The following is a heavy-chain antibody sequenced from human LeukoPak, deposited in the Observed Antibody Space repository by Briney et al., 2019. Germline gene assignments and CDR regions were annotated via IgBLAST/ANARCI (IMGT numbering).Heavy chain of an antibody. J-gene: IGHJ4*02. D-gene: IGHD1-26*01. CDR3: ARDLVGATRTYYFDY. V-gene: IGHV1-46*03. CDR1: GYTFTSYY. Sequence: GASVKVSCKASGYTFTSYYMHWVRQAPGQGLEWMGIINPSGGRTSYAQKFQGRVTMTRDTSTSTVYMELSSLRSEDTAVYYCARDLVGATRTYYFDYWGQGTLVTVSS. CDR2: INPSGGRT.